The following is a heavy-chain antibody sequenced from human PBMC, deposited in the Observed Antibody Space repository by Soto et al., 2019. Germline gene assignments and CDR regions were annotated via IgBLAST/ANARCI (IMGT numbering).Heavy chain of an antibody. CDR1: GFTFSSYV. CDR3: AKLGNGGSIKAC. J-gene: IGHJ4*02. Sequence: EVRLLESGGGLVPPGGSLRLSCAASGFTFSSYVMSWVRQAPGMGLEWVSTISGSGGGRFYADSVKGRFTISRDNSNQSSLPQMSSLGAEDTAIYNCAKLGNGGSIKACWGQGSLVTVSS. V-gene: IGHV3-23*01. D-gene: IGHD2-15*01. CDR2: ISGSGGGR.